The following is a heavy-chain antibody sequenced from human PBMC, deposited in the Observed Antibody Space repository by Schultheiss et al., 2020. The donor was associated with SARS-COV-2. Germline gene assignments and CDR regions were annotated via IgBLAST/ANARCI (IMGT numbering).Heavy chain of an antibody. Sequence: SETLSLTCTVSGGSISSYHWTWIRQPPGKGLEWIGYIRYSGSTNYNPSLKSRVTMSVDTSKNQFSLKLSSVTAADTAVYYCARTLTGPSHFDYWGQGTLVTVSS. CDR3: ARTLTGPSHFDY. V-gene: IGHV4-59*01. D-gene: IGHD3-9*01. CDR2: IRYSGST. CDR1: GGSISSYH. J-gene: IGHJ4*02.